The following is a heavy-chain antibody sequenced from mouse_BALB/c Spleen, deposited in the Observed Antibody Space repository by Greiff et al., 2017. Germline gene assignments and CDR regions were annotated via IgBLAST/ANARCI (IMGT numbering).Heavy chain of an antibody. J-gene: IGHJ3*01. CDR3: ARWVYYDYDGVFAY. Sequence: EVQGVESGGGLVKPGGSLKLSCAASGFTFSSYAMSWVRQTPEKRLEWVASISSGGSTYYPDSVKGRFTISRDNARNILYLQMSSLRSEDTAMYYCARWVYYDYDGVFAYWGQGTLVTVSA. V-gene: IGHV5-6-5*01. CDR1: GFTFSSYA. D-gene: IGHD2-4*01. CDR2: ISSGGST.